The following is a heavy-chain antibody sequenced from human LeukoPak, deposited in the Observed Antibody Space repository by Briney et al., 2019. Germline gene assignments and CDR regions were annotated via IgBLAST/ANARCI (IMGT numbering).Heavy chain of an antibody. V-gene: IGHV4-39*07. CDR3: ATSYSSSYDN. CDR1: GGSIDSSPYY. J-gene: IGHJ4*02. CDR2: IYHTGNT. D-gene: IGHD6-6*01. Sequence: PSETLSLTCTVSGGSIDSSPYYWGWIRQPPGTGLEWIGSIYHTGNTHYNPSLKSRVTISVDTSNNHFSLKLSSVAAADTAVYYCATSYSSSYDNCGQGTLVTVSS.